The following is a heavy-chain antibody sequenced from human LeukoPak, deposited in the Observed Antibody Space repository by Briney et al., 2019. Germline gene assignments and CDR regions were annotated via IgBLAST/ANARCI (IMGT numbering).Heavy chain of an antibody. J-gene: IGHJ3*02. Sequence: SVKVSCKASRGTFSSYAISWVRQAPGQGLEWMGGIIPIFGTANYAQKFQGRVTITADESTSTAYMELSSLRSEDTAVYYCARALGYCSGGSCYSNAFDIWGQGTMVTVSS. CDR2: IIPIFGTA. CDR3: ARALGYCSGGSCYSNAFDI. D-gene: IGHD2-15*01. CDR1: RGTFSSYA. V-gene: IGHV1-69*01.